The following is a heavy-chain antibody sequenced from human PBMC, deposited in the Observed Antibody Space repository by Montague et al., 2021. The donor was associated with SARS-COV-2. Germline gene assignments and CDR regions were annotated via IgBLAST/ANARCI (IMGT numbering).Heavy chain of an antibody. CDR2: ISAYNGNT. CDR3: AGNLTGYYGMDV. CDR1: GYTFTSYG. Sequence: SVKVSCKASGYTFTSYGISWVRQAPGQELEWMGWISAYNGNTNYAQKLKGRVTMTTDTSTITAYMELRSLRSDDTAVYYCAGNLTGYYGMDVWGQGTTVTVSS. V-gene: IGHV1-18*01. D-gene: IGHD3-9*01. J-gene: IGHJ6*02.